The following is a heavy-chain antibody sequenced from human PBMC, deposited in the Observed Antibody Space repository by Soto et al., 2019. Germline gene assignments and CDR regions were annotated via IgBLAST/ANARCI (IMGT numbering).Heavy chain of an antibody. CDR2: IYYSGST. J-gene: IGHJ4*02. D-gene: IGHD4-17*01. CDR1: GGSISSGGYY. Sequence: SETLSLTCAVSGGSISSGGYYWSWNRQHPGKGLEWIGYIYYSGSTNYNPSLKSRVTISVDTSKNQFSLKLSSVTAADTAVYYCARRYGGHFDYWGQGTLVTVSS. CDR3: ARRYGGHFDY. V-gene: IGHV4-61*08.